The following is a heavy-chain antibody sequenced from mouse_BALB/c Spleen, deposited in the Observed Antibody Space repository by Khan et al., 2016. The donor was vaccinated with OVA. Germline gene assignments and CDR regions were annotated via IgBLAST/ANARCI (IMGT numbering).Heavy chain of an antibody. CDR1: GFTFSSFG. Sequence: EVELVESGGGLVQPGGSRKLSCAASGFTFSSFGMHWVRQAPERGLEWVAYISSGSSTIYYADTMKGRFTMSRDNTKNTLFLQMTRRRSEDTAMYYCATYGNFYAMDYWGQGTSVTVSS. J-gene: IGHJ4*01. CDR2: ISSGSSTI. CDR3: ATYGNFYAMDY. D-gene: IGHD2-1*01. V-gene: IGHV5-17*02.